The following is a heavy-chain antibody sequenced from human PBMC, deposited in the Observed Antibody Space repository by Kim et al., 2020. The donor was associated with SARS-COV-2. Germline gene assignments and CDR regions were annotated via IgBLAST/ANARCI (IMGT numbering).Heavy chain of an antibody. J-gene: IGHJ4*02. CDR2: IRSKANSYAT. CDR3: RIGDYGGPGHRVDY. CDR1: GFTFSGSA. Sequence: GGSLRLSCAASGFTFSGSAMHWVRQASGKGLEWVGRIRSKANSYATAYAASVKGRFTISRDDSKNTAYLQMNSLKTEDTAVYYCRIGDYGGPGHRVDYWGQGTLVTVSS. D-gene: IGHD4-17*01. V-gene: IGHV3-73*01.